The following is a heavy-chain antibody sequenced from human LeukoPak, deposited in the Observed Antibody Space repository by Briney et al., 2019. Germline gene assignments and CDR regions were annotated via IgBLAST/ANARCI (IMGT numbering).Heavy chain of an antibody. J-gene: IGHJ4*02. Sequence: ASVKVSCKASGGTFSSYAISWVRQAPGQGLEWMGRIIPILGIANYAQKFQGRVTITADKSTSTAYMELSSLRSEDTAVYYCARGYSSGWYFDYWGQGTLVTVSS. CDR2: IIPILGIA. CDR1: GGTFSSYA. CDR3: ARGYSSGWYFDY. V-gene: IGHV1-69*04. D-gene: IGHD6-19*01.